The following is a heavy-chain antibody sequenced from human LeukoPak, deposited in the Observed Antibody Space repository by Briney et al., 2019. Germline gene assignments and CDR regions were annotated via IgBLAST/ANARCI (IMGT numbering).Heavy chain of an antibody. V-gene: IGHV3-33*01. D-gene: IGHD6-19*01. CDR1: VFTFCGYG. Sequence: GGSLRLSCAASVFTFCGYGMHWVRQAPGKGLEWVAVIWYDGSNKYYADSVKGRFTISRDNSKNTLYLQMNSLRAEDTAVYYCAREGGSGWYLDYWGQGTLVTVSS. CDR3: AREGGSGWYLDY. CDR2: IWYDGSNK. J-gene: IGHJ4*02.